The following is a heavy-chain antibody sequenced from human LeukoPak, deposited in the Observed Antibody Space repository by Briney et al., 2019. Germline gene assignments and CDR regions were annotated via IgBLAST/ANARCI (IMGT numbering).Heavy chain of an antibody. V-gene: IGHV4-39*07. Sequence: PSETLSLTCTVSGGSISSSSYYWGWIRQPPGKGLEWIGSIYYSGSTYYNPSLKSRVTISVDTSKNQFSLKLSSVTAADTAVYYCARSPAAGTIPLDYWGQGTLVTVSS. J-gene: IGHJ4*02. CDR2: IYYSGST. D-gene: IGHD6-13*01. CDR3: ARSPAAGTIPLDY. CDR1: GGSISSSSYY.